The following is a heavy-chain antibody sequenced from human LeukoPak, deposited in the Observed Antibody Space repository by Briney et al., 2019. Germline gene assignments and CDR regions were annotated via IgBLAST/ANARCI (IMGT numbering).Heavy chain of an antibody. Sequence: GGSLRLSCAASGFTFSSYGMHWVRQAPGKGLEWVAVISYDGSNKYYADSVKGRFTISRDNSKNTLYLQMNSLRAEDTAVYYCAKDGFHYYGMDVWGQGTTVTVSS. CDR2: ISYDGSNK. J-gene: IGHJ6*02. D-gene: IGHD5-12*01. CDR3: AKDGFHYYGMDV. V-gene: IGHV3-30*18. CDR1: GFTFSSYG.